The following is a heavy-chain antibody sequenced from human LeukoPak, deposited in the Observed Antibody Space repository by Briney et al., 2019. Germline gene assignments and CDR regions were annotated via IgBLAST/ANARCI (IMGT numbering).Heavy chain of an antibody. CDR2: ISSSGSTI. CDR1: GFTFSDYY. V-gene: IGHV3-11*01. J-gene: IGHJ4*02. CDR3: AKDPGYYDSSGTHFDY. D-gene: IGHD3-22*01. Sequence: PGGSLRLSCAASGFTFSDYYMSWIRQAPGKGLEWVSYISSSGSTIYYADSVKGRFTISRDNSKNTLYLQMNSLRAEDTAVYYCAKDPGYYDSSGTHFDYWGQGTLVTVSS.